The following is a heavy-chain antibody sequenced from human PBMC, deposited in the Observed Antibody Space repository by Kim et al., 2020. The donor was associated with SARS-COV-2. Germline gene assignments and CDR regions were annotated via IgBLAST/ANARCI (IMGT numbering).Heavy chain of an antibody. Sequence: GGSLRLSCAASGFTFSTYWMHWVRQAPGKGLEWVARIDNDGSDTPYADSVKGRFTISRDNANNAVYLQLNSLRAEDTAVYYCVRDGERTIDFDYWGQGTL. J-gene: IGHJ4*02. CDR2: IDNDGSDT. CDR1: GFTFSTYW. D-gene: IGHD1-7*01. CDR3: VRDGERTIDFDY. V-gene: IGHV3-74*01.